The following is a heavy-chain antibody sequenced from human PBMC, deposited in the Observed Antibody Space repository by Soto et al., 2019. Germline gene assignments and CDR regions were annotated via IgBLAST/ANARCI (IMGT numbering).Heavy chain of an antibody. D-gene: IGHD4-17*01. J-gene: IGHJ6*03. CDR2: TNPNSGNT. Sequence: GASVKVSCKASGYTFTSYDINWVRQATGQGLEWMGWTNPNSGNTGYAQKFQGRVTMTRNTSISTAYMELSSLRSEDTAVYYCARGGAPTVTTFWPSYYYYYMDVWGKGTTVTVSS. CDR3: ARGGAPTVTTFWPSYYYYYMDV. CDR1: GYTFTSYD. V-gene: IGHV1-8*01.